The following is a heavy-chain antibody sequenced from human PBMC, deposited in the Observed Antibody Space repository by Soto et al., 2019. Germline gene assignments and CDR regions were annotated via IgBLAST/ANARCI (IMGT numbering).Heavy chain of an antibody. Sequence: QVQLVESGGGVVQPGRSLRLSCAASEFTFRSYGMHWVRQAPGKGLEWVARISYDGSEKHFADSVKGRFTISRDNAKNTLFLQMNSLRAEDTAVYYCAKDLKPLSPDSYFDYWGQGTLVSVSS. CDR2: ISYDGSEK. CDR1: EFTFRSYG. J-gene: IGHJ4*02. V-gene: IGHV3-30*18. D-gene: IGHD3-3*02. CDR3: AKDLKPLSPDSYFDY.